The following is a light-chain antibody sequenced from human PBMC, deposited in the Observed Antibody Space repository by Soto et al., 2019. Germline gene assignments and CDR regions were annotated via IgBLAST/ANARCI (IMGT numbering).Light chain of an antibody. V-gene: IGLV2-14*01. J-gene: IGLJ1*01. CDR2: DVN. CDR3: RSYTTSGTRV. CDR1: SSDVGAYNY. Sequence: QSALTQPASVSGSPGQSITISCTGTSSDVGAYNYVSWYQQHPGKAPKLMIYDVNSRPSGVSNRFSGSKSGNTASLTISGLQAEDESDYYCRSYTTSGTRVFGTGTKLTVL.